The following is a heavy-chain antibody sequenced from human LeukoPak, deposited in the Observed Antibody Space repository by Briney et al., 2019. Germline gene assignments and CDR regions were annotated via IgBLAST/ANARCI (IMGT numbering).Heavy chain of an antibody. V-gene: IGHV3-30*03. Sequence: TGGSLRLSCAASGFTFSSYGMHWVRQAPGKGLEWVAVISYDGSNKYYADSVKGRFTISRDNSKNTLYLQMNSLRAEDTAVYYCAREKMGGSGDAFDIWGQGTMVTVSS. CDR2: ISYDGSNK. CDR3: AREKMGGSGDAFDI. D-gene: IGHD3-10*01. J-gene: IGHJ3*02. CDR1: GFTFSSYG.